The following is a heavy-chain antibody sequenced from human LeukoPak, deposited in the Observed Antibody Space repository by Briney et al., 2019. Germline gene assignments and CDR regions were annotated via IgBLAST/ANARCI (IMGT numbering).Heavy chain of an antibody. CDR2: IYYSGST. J-gene: IGHJ5*02. Sequence: SETLSLTCTVSGGSISNCYWSWIRQPPGKGLEWIGYIYYSGSTNYNPSLKSRVTISVDVSKNQFSLRLNSVTAADTAVYYCARDDGYSYGYRFDPWGQGTLVTVSS. V-gene: IGHV4-59*01. CDR1: GGSISNCY. CDR3: ARDDGYSYGYRFDP. D-gene: IGHD5-18*01.